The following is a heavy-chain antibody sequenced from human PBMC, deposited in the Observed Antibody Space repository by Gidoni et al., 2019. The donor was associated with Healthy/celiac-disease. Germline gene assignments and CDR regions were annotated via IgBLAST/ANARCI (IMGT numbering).Heavy chain of an antibody. V-gene: IGHV1-69*01. Sequence: QVQLVQSGAEVQKPGSSVKVSCKASGGTFSSYAISWVRQAPGQGLEWMGGIIPIFGTANYAQKFQGRVTITADEATSTAYMELSSLRSEDTAVYYCARERVSYGGNSWGYFDYWGQGTLVTVSS. D-gene: IGHD4-17*01. J-gene: IGHJ4*02. CDR2: IIPIFGTA. CDR1: GGTFSSYA. CDR3: ARERVSYGGNSWGYFDY.